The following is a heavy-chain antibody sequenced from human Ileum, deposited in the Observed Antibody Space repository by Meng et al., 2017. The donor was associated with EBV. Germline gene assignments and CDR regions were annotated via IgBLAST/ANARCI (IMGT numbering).Heavy chain of an antibody. J-gene: IGHJ4*02. CDR3: ASSDYYRSDY. CDR2: TSHSGST. CDR1: GGSISRSDW. D-gene: IGHD3-22*01. Sequence: QVKLQEPGPGLVKPSAPLSLTCAVSGGSISRSDWWSWVRQPPGKGLEWIGETSHSGSTNYSPSLKSRVTISLDKSKNQLSLKLNSVTAADTAVYYCASSDYYRSDYWGQGTLVTVSS. V-gene: IGHV4-4*02.